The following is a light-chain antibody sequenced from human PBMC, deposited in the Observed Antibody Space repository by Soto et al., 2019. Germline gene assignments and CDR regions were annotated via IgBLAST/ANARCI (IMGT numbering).Light chain of an antibody. CDR1: QSISSY. V-gene: IGKV1-39*01. Sequence: DIQVTQSPTSLSASVGDRVTIPCRASQSISSYLNWYQQKPGKAPKLLIYAASSLQSGVPSRFSGSGSGTDFTLTISILKPEDFATYYSQHTYSTPITFGQGTRLEIK. CDR2: AAS. CDR3: QHTYSTPIT. J-gene: IGKJ5*01.